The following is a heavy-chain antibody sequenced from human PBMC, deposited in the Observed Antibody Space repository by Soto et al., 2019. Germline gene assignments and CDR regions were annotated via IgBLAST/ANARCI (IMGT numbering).Heavy chain of an antibody. CDR3: ARGFVTMVRGVIITLYYYYGMDV. J-gene: IGHJ6*02. D-gene: IGHD3-10*01. Sequence: SETLSLTCAVYGGSFSGYYWSWIRQPPGKGLEWIGEINHSGSTNYNPSLKSRVTISVDTSKNQFSLKLSSVTAADTAVYYCARGFVTMVRGVIITLYYYYGMDVWGQGTTVTVSS. CDR1: GGSFSGYY. CDR2: INHSGST. V-gene: IGHV4-34*01.